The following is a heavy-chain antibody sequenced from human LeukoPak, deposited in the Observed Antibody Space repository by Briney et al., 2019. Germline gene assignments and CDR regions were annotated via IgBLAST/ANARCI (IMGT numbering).Heavy chain of an antibody. V-gene: IGHV3-11*01. CDR2: IIISGSTI. Sequence: AGSLRRSAAASGFTCSDYYMSWIRQGPGNGREGGSYIIISGSTIDYAYSGKVRFTISRDNAKNSLYLQMNSLRAEDTAVYYCAREGSHGSGSYFHYYYYMDVWGKGTTVTISS. CDR1: GFTCSDYY. CDR3: AREGSHGSGSYFHYYYYMDV. J-gene: IGHJ6*03. D-gene: IGHD3-10*01.